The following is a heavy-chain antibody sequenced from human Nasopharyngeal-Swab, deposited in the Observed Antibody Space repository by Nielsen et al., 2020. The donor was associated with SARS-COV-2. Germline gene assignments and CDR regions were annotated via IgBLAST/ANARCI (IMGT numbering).Heavy chain of an antibody. J-gene: IGHJ4*02. CDR2: IYYSGST. Sequence: SETLSLTCTVSGGSISSSSYYWGWIRQPPGKGLEWIGSIYYSGSTYYNPSLKSRVTISVDTSKNQFPLKLSSVTAADTAVYYCARDDGYDLLDYWGQGTLVTVSS. CDR3: ARDDGYDLLDY. CDR1: GGSISSSSYY. V-gene: IGHV4-39*06. D-gene: IGHD5-12*01.